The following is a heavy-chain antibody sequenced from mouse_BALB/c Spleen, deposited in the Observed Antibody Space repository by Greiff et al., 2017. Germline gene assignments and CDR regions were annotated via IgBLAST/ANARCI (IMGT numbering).Heavy chain of an antibody. J-gene: IGHJ2*01. Sequence: EVQLVESGGGLVQPGGSLRLSCATSGFTFTDYYMSWVRQPPGKALEWLGFIRNKANGYTTEYSASVKGRFTISRDNSQSILYLQMNTLRAEDSATYYCARDGNYFDYGGQGTTLTVSS. CDR3: ARDGNYFDY. V-gene: IGHV7-3*02. CDR1: GFTFTDYY. CDR2: IRNKANGYTT.